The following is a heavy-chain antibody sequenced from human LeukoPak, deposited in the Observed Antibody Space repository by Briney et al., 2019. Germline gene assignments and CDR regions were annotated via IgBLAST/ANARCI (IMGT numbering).Heavy chain of an antibody. CDR1: GFNFNHYG. Sequence: GGSLRLSCEASGFNFNHYGMNWVRQAPGMGLEWVSSISSSSSYIYYADSVKGRFTISRDNAKNSLYLQMNSLRAEDTAVYYCARERGVGATSSGLDWGQGTLVTVSS. CDR3: ARERGVGATSSGLD. CDR2: ISSSSSYI. V-gene: IGHV3-21*01. J-gene: IGHJ4*02. D-gene: IGHD1-26*01.